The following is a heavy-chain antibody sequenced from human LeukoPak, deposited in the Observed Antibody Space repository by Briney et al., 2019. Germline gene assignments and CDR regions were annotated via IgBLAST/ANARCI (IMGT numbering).Heavy chain of an antibody. D-gene: IGHD6-13*01. CDR3: ARHGALAAAGEFDP. J-gene: IGHJ5*02. Sequence: KPSETLSLTCTVSGGSISSSSYYWGWIRQPPGKGLEWIGGIYYSGSTYYNPSLKSRVAISVDTSKNQFSLKLSSVTAADTAVYYCARHGALAAAGEFDPWGQGTLVSVSS. CDR1: GGSISSSSYY. CDR2: IYYSGST. V-gene: IGHV4-39*01.